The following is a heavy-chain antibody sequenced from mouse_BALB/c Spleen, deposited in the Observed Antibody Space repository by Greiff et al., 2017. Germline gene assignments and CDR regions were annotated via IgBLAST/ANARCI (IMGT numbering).Heavy chain of an antibody. V-gene: IGHV1-81*01. CDR1: GYTFTDYV. CDR3: ARRGDGYDGYYCAMDY. CDR2: IYPGSGST. Sequence: VQLQESGPELVKPGASVKMSCKASGYTFTDYVISWVKQRTGQGLEWIGEIYPGSGSTYYNEKFKGKATLTAEKSSNTAYMKLSSLTSEDSAVYFCARRGDGYDGYYCAMDYWGQGTSVTVSS. D-gene: IGHD2-2*01. J-gene: IGHJ4*01.